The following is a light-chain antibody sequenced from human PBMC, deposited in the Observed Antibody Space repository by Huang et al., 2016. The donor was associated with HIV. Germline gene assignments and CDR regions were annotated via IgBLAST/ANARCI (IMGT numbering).Light chain of an antibody. Sequence: EIVLTQSPATLPLSPGERATLSCRASQRITSYLAWYQQKPGQPPRLLIYDASNRASGIPARISGGGAGTDFTLTSSRLEEEEVAVYCRQQRFNSITFGQGTRLEIK. CDR1: QRITSY. CDR3: QQRFNSIT. CDR2: DAS. J-gene: IGKJ5*01. V-gene: IGKV3-11*01.